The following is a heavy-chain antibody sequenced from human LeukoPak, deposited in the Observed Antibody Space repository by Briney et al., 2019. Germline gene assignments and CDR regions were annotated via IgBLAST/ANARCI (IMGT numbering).Heavy chain of an antibody. CDR2: INPNSGGT. D-gene: IGHD3-10*01. CDR1: GYTFTGYY. V-gene: IGHV1-2*02. J-gene: IGHJ3*02. CDR3: ARVQRWFGEEALDI. Sequence: GASVTVSCKASGYTFTGYYMHWVRQAPGQGLEWMGWINPNSGGTNYAQKFQGRVNMTRDTSISTAYMELRRLRSDDTAVYYCARVQRWFGEEALDIWGQGTMVTVSS.